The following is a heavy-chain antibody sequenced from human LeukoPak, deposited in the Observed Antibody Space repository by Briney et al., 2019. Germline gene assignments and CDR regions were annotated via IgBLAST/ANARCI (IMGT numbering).Heavy chain of an antibody. CDR1: GYTFTSYG. Sequence: ASVKVSCKASGYTFTSYGISWVRQAPGQGLEWMGWISAYNGNTNYAQKLQGRVTMTTDTSTSTAYMELRSLRSDDTAVYYCARAGAITMIVVAAEEYFQHWGQGTLVTVSS. J-gene: IGHJ1*01. V-gene: IGHV1-18*01. CDR3: ARAGAITMIVVAAEEYFQH. D-gene: IGHD3-22*01. CDR2: ISAYNGNT.